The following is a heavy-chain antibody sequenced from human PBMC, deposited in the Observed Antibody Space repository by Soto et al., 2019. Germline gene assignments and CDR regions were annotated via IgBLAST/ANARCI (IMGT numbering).Heavy chain of an antibody. CDR3: ARVVGALGPWFDP. Sequence: GAAVKVSCKASGYTFTSYGISSVRQAPGQGREGMGRISGYNGNTNYAQKLQGRVTMTTDTSTSTAYMELRSLRSDDTAVYYCARVVGALGPWFDPWGEGTLXTVSS. CDR2: ISGYNGNT. V-gene: IGHV1-18*01. J-gene: IGHJ5*02. CDR1: GYTFTSYG. D-gene: IGHD1-26*01.